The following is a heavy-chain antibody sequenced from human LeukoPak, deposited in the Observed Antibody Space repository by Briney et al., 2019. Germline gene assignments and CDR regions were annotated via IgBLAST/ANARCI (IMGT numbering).Heavy chain of an antibody. J-gene: IGHJ4*02. Sequence: ASVKVSCKXSGYTFTGYYMHWVRQAPGQGLEWMGRIIPIFGTANYAQKFQGRVTITTDESTSTAYMELSSLRSEDTAVYYCARESDWSGYYDYWGQGTLVTVSS. CDR3: ARESDWSGYYDY. CDR1: GYTFTGYY. D-gene: IGHD3-3*01. CDR2: IIPIFGTA. V-gene: IGHV1-69*05.